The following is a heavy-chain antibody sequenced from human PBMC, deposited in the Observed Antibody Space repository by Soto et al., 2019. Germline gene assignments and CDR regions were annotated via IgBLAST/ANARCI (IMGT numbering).Heavy chain of an antibody. V-gene: IGHV3-23*01. J-gene: IGHJ4*02. D-gene: IGHD5-18*01. CDR1: GFTFNAYA. CDR3: ARIWAPRGYSYGDSDF. CDR2: ISASGGTT. Sequence: EVQLLESGGGSVQPGGSLRLSCAASGFTFNAYAMGWVRQAPGQGLEWVSSISASGGTTYYADSVKGRFTVSRDYSKNTLYLQMNNLRAEDTALYYCARIWAPRGYSYGDSDFWGQGTLVTVSS.